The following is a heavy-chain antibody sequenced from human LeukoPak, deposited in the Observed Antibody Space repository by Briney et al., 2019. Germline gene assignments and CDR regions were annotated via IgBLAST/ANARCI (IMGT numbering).Heavy chain of an antibody. D-gene: IGHD7-27*01. J-gene: IGHJ4*02. CDR2: ISAYNGNT. CDR1: GGTFSSYG. CDR3: ARDFPVFTTGDRDYFDY. V-gene: IGHV1-18*01. Sequence: ASVKVSCKASGGTFSSYGISWVRQAPGQGLEWMGWISAYNGNTNYAQKLQGRVTMTTDTSTSTAYMELRSLRSDDTAVYYCARDFPVFTTGDRDYFDYWGQGTLVTVSS.